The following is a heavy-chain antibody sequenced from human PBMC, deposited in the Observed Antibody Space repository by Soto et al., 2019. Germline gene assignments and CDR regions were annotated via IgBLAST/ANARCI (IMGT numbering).Heavy chain of an antibody. V-gene: IGHV4-30-2*01. CDR2: IYPSGTI. CDR1: GVSITTNGYS. J-gene: IGHJ4*02. D-gene: IGHD3-16*01. CDR3: ATYTALAKYYFDY. Sequence: SETLSLTCAVSGVSITTNGYSWSWIRQPPGKGLEWIGYIYPSGTIFYNPSLNSRVTISADTSNNQFSLKLTSVTAADTAVYFCATYTALAKYYFDYWGRGTLVTVS.